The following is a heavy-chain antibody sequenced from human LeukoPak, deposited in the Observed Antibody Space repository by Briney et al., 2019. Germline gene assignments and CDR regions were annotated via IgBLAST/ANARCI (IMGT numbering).Heavy chain of an antibody. Sequence: SETLSLTCAVYGGSFSDYYWSWIRQPPGKGLEWIGEINHSGSTIYNPSLKSRVTISVDTSKNQFSLKLSSVTAADTAVYYCAGSIAARLDYWGQGTLVTVSS. J-gene: IGHJ4*02. V-gene: IGHV4-34*01. CDR1: GGSFSDYY. CDR2: INHSGST. CDR3: AGSIAARLDY. D-gene: IGHD6-6*01.